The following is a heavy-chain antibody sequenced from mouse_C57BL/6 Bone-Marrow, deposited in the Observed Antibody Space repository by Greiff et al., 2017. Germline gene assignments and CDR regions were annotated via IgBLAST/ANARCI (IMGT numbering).Heavy chain of an antibody. Sequence: QVQLKESGPELVKPGASVKISCKASGYAFSSSWMNWVKQRPGKGLEWIGRIYPGDGDTNYNGKFKGKATLTADKSSSTAYMQRSSLTSEDSAVYFCARWDYDYGPFAYWGQGTLVTVSA. CDR1: GYAFSSSW. CDR3: ARWDYDYGPFAY. CDR2: IYPGDGDT. V-gene: IGHV1-82*01. J-gene: IGHJ3*01. D-gene: IGHD2-4*01.